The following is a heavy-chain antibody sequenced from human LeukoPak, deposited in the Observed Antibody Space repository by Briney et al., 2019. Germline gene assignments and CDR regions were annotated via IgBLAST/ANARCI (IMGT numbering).Heavy chain of an antibody. J-gene: IGHJ3*02. CDR3: AAGYYKEDAFDI. Sequence: SETLSLTCTVSGGSISSYYWSWIRQPAGKGLEWIGRIYTSGSTNYNPSLKSRVTMSVDTSKNQFSLKLSSVTAADTAVYYCAAGYYKEDAFDIWGQGTMVTVSS. CDR2: IYTSGST. CDR1: GGSISSYY. V-gene: IGHV4-4*07. D-gene: IGHD3-22*01.